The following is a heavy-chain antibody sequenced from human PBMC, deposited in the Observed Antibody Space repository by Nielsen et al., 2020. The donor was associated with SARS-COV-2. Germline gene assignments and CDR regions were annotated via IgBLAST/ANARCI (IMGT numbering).Heavy chain of an antibody. CDR1: GGSFSGYY. CDR2: INHSGST. D-gene: IGHD6-19*01. CDR3: ARCPSIAVAGDFDY. J-gene: IGHJ4*02. Sequence: SETLSLTCAVYGGSFSGYYWSWIRQPPGKGLEWIGEINHSGSTNYNPSLKSRVTISVDTSKNQFSLKLSSVTAADTAVYYCARCPSIAVAGDFDYWGQGTPVTVSS. V-gene: IGHV4-34*01.